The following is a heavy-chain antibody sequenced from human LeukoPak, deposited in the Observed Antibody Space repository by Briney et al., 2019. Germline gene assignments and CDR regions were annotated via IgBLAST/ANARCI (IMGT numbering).Heavy chain of an antibody. CDR1: GFTFSSYG. J-gene: IGHJ5*02. CDR3: AKDTTPPKAGFDP. V-gene: IGHV3-30*02. D-gene: IGHD1-14*01. Sequence: GGSLRLSCAASGFTFSSYGMHWVRRAPGKGLEWVAFIRYDGSNKYYADSVKGRFTISRDNSKNTLYLQMNSLRAEDTAVYYCAKDTTPPKAGFDPWGQGTLVTVSS. CDR2: IRYDGSNK.